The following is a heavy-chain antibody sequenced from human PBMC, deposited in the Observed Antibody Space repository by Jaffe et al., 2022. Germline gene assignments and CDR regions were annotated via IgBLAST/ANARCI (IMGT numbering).Heavy chain of an antibody. J-gene: IGHJ3*02. Sequence: EVQLVESGGGLVQPGGSLRLSCAASGFTFSNYWMHWVRQAPGKGLVWVSRINSAGSSTSYADSVKGRFTISRDNAKNTLYLQMNSLRAEDTAVYYCARGGAGEDCSGGSCYSWNAFDIWGQGTMVTVSS. CDR1: GFTFSNYW. CDR2: INSAGSST. V-gene: IGHV3-74*01. D-gene: IGHD2-15*01. CDR3: ARGGAGEDCSGGSCYSWNAFDI.